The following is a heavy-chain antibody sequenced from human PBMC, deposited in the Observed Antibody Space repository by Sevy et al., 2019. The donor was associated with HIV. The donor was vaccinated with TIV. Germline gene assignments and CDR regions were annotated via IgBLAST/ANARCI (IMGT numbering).Heavy chain of an antibody. Sequence: GGCLRLSCAASGFTFSNAWMSWVRQAPGKGLEWVGRIKSKTDGGTTDYAAPVKGRFTISRDDSKNTLYLQMNSLKTDDTAVYYCTTTYYYDSSGYRYYYYGMDVWGQGTTVTVSS. J-gene: IGHJ6*02. D-gene: IGHD3-22*01. CDR3: TTTYYYDSSGYRYYYYGMDV. CDR1: GFTFSNAW. V-gene: IGHV3-15*01. CDR2: IKSKTDGGTT.